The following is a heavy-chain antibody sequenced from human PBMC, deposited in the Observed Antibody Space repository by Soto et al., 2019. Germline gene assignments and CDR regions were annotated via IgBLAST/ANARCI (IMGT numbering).Heavy chain of an antibody. CDR2: INAGNANT. J-gene: IGHJ4*02. D-gene: IGHD6-13*01. CDR1: GYTFTSYA. CDR3: AWAPSWYSFDY. Sequence: QVQLVQSGAEVKKPGASVKVSCKASGYTFTSYAMHWVRQAPGQRLEWMGWINAGNANTKYSQKFQGRVTFTRDTSASTAYRELSSLRSEDTAVYYCAWAPSWYSFDYWGQGTLVTVSS. V-gene: IGHV1-3*01.